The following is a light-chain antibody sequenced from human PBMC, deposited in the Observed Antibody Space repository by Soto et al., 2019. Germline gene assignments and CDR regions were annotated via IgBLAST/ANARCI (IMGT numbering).Light chain of an antibody. CDR1: SSDVGGYNY. Sequence: QSALTQPASVSGSPRQSITISCTGTSSDVGGYNYVSWYQQHPGKAPKLMIYDVSNRPSGVSNRFSGSKSGNTASLTISGLQADDEADYYCSSHASSRTYVFGTGTKVTVL. CDR3: SSHASSRTYV. V-gene: IGLV2-14*01. J-gene: IGLJ1*01. CDR2: DVS.